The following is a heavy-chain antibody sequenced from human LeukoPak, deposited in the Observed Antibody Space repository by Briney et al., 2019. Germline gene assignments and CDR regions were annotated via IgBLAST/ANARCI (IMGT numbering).Heavy chain of an antibody. CDR3: ASPLYCSSTSCYAHVY. J-gene: IGHJ4*02. Sequence: ASVKVSCKASGYTFTGYYMHWVRQAPGQGLEWMGWINPNSGGTNYAQKFQGRVTMTRDTSISTAYMELSRLRSDDTAVYYCASPLYCSSTSCYAHVYWGQGTLVTASS. CDR2: INPNSGGT. CDR1: GYTFTGYY. D-gene: IGHD2-2*01. V-gene: IGHV1-2*02.